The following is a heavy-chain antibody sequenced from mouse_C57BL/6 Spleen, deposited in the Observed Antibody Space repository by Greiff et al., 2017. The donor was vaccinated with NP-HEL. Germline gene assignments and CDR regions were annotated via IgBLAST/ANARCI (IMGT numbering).Heavy chain of an antibody. CDR3: ADGFGGSSEGYFDY. Sequence: VQLQQPGAELVKPGASVKLSCKASGYTFTSYWMHWVKQRPGQGLEWIGMIHPDSGSTNYTAKFKSKATLTVDKSSSTAYMQLSSLTSEDSAVYYGADGFGGSSEGYFDYWGQGTTLTVSS. CDR2: IHPDSGST. CDR1: GYTFTSYW. D-gene: IGHD1-1*01. V-gene: IGHV1-64*01. J-gene: IGHJ2*01.